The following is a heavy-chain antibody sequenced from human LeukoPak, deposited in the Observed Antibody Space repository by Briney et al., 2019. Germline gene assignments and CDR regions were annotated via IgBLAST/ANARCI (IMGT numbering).Heavy chain of an antibody. CDR1: GGSISSGDYY. J-gene: IGHJ4*02. CDR3: ARSLTIFGVVTD. CDR2: IYYSGST. D-gene: IGHD3-3*01. V-gene: IGHV4-30-4*08. Sequence: SETLSLTCTVSGGSISSGDYYWSWIRQPPGKGLVWIGYIYYSGSTYYNPSLKSRVIISVDTSKNQFSLKLSSVTAADTAVYYCARSLTIFGVVTDWGQGTLVTVSS.